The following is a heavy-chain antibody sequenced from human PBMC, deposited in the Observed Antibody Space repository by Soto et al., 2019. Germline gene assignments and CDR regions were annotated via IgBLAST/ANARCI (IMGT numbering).Heavy chain of an antibody. V-gene: IGHV4-31*03. D-gene: IGHD3-10*01. J-gene: IGHJ4*02. Sequence: NPSETLSLTCTVSGGSISSGGYYWSWIRQHPGKGLEWIGYIYYSGSTYYNPSLKSRVTISVDTSKNQFSLKLSSVTAADTAVYYCASGGSGSYGDFDYWGQGTLVTVSS. CDR1: GGSISSGGYY. CDR2: IYYSGST. CDR3: ASGGSGSYGDFDY.